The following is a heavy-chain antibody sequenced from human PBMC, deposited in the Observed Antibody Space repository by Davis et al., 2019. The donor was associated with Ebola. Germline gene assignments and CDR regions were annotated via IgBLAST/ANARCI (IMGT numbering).Heavy chain of an antibody. D-gene: IGHD3-10*01. J-gene: IGHJ4*02. V-gene: IGHV4-59*08. CDR3: AISVELYFDY. CDR1: GGSISSYY. Sequence: MPSETLSLTCTVSGGSISSYYWSWIRQPPGKGLEWIGYIYYSGSTNYNPSLKSRVTISVDTSKNQFSLKLSSVTAADTAVYYCAISVELYFDYWGQGTLVTVSS. CDR2: IYYSGST.